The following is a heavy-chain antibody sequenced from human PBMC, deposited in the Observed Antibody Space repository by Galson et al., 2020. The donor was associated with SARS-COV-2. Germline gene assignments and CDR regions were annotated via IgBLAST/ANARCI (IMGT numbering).Heavy chain of an antibody. Sequence: ASETLSLTCTVSGGSVSGDGDAWSWVRQSPGTGLEWIGYVSRSGRTSYNPSLKTRVSMSLDRSENQFSLELTSVTAADTAMYYCAIGATVTADYWGQGTLVTVSS. CDR3: AIGATVTADY. CDR1: GGSVSGDGDA. CDR2: VSRSGRT. D-gene: IGHD4-17*01. V-gene: IGHV4-30-2*06. J-gene: IGHJ4*02.